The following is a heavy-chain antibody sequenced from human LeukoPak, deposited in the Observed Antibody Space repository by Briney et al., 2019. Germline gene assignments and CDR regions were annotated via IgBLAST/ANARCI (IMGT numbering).Heavy chain of an antibody. CDR1: GFSSDDYG. D-gene: IGHD5-24*01. CDR2: ISGSGSGGST. J-gene: IGHJ4*02. CDR3: AKSGYNRFDY. V-gene: IGHV3-23*01. Sequence: GGSLRLSCAASGFSSDDYGMSWVRQAPGKGLEWVSNISGSGSGGSTYYADSVKGRFTISRDNSKNTLYLQMNSLRAEDTAVYYCAKSGYNRFDYWGQGTLVTVSS.